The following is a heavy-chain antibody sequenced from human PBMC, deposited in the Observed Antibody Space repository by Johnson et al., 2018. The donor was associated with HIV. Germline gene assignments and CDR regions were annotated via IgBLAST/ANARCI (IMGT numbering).Heavy chain of an antibody. Sequence: EQLVESGGGLVQPGGSLRLSCAASGFTFSSYDMHWVRQATGKGLEWVSAIGTAGDTYYPGSVKGRFTISRDNSKNTLYLQMNSLRAEDTALYYCAKDRGLSAFDIWGQGTMVTVSS. CDR3: AKDRGLSAFDI. J-gene: IGHJ3*02. D-gene: IGHD3-10*01. CDR1: GFTFSSYD. CDR2: IGTAGDT. V-gene: IGHV3-13*01.